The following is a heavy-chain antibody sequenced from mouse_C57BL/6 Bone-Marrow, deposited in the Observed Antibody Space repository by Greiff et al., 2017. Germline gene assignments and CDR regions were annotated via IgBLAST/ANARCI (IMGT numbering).Heavy chain of an antibody. J-gene: IGHJ3*01. D-gene: IGHD1-1*01. CDR3: ARSRDYGSLAWFAY. CDR1: GYTFTSYW. CDR2: IDPNSGGT. V-gene: IGHV1-72*01. Sequence: QVQLQQPGAELVKPGASVKLSCKASGYTFTSYWMHWVKQRPGRGLEWIGRIDPNSGGTKYNEKFKSKATLTVDKPSSPAYRQLSSLTSEDYAVYYCARSRDYGSLAWFAYWGQGTLVTVSA.